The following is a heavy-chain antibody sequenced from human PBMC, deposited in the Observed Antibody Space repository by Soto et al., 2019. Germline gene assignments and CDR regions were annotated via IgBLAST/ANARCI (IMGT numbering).Heavy chain of an antibody. D-gene: IGHD2-21*01. CDR2: ISGSGGST. CDR1: GFTFSIYA. Sequence: EVQLLESGGGLVQPGGSLRLSCAASGFTFSIYAMSWVRQAPGKGLEWVSGISGSGGSTYYADSVKGRLTISRDNSKNTLYLRMNSLRAEDTALYYCANWGGLVIKVGSFSYYFDNLGQGTLVTVSS. CDR3: ANWGGLVIKVGSFSYYFDN. J-gene: IGHJ4*02. V-gene: IGHV3-23*01.